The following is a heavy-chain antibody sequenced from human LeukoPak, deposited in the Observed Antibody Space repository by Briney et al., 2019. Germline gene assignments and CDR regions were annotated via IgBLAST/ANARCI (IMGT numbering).Heavy chain of an antibody. V-gene: IGHV2-5*02. CDR3: AHRVEELEAATFDY. J-gene: IGHJ4*02. Sequence: SGPTLLKPTQTLTLTCTFSGFSLSTSGVGVGWIRQPPGKALEWLALIYWDDDKRYSPSLKSRLTITKDTSKNQVVLTMTNMDPVDTATYYCAHRVEELEAATFDYWGQGTLVTVSS. CDR1: GFSLSTSGVG. CDR2: IYWDDDK. D-gene: IGHD3-10*01.